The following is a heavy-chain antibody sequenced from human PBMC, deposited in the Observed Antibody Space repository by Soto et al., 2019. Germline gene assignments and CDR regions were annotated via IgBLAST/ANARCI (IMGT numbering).Heavy chain of an antibody. CDR3: ARVSWDYGDSTTWFEP. CDR2: IIPIFGTA. J-gene: IGHJ5*02. CDR1: GCPFSSYA. Sequence: SVKVSCKASGCPFSSYAISCVRQATGQGLEWMGGIIPIFGTANYAQNFQATVTITADESTSTAYIELSRLRSEDTAVYYCARVSWDYGDSTTWFEPWG. V-gene: IGHV1-69*13. D-gene: IGHD4-17*01.